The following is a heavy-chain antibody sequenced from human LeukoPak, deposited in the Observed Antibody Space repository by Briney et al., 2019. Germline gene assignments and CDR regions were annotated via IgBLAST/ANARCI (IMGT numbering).Heavy chain of an antibody. CDR3: ARAYWLPLFDY. D-gene: IGHD5-12*01. J-gene: IGHJ4*02. CDR1: GFSFSSYA. CDR2: ISYDGSNK. V-gene: IGHV3-30*04. Sequence: GRSLRLSCSASGFSFSSYAMHWARQAPGKGLEWVAVISYDGSNKYYADSVKGRFTISRDNSKNTLYLQMNSLRAEDTAVYYCARAYWLPLFDYWGQGTLVTVSS.